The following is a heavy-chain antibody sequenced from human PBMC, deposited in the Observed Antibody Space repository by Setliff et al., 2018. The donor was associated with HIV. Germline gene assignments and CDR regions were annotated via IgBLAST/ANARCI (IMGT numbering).Heavy chain of an antibody. Sequence: LRLSCAASGFTFSSFPMHWVRQTPGKGLEWVASMSFDGTNKFYAGSVKGRFSISRDNSKNTLFLQVNSLRAEDTAVYYCAILDVDTTMVIYYGMDVWGQGTTVTVSS. V-gene: IGHV3-30*04. D-gene: IGHD5-18*01. CDR3: AILDVDTTMVIYYGMDV. CDR2: MSFDGTNK. CDR1: GFTFSSFP. J-gene: IGHJ6*02.